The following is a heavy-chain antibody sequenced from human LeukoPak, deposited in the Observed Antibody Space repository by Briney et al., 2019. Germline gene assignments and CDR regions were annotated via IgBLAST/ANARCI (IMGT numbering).Heavy chain of an antibody. V-gene: IGHV4-59*13. Sequence: SETLSLTCTVSGGSISSYYWSWIRQPPGKGLEWIGYIYYSGSTSYNPPLKSRVTISVDTSKNQFSLKLSSVTAADTAVYYCARGGGGWNAWFDPWGQGTLVTVSS. CDR1: GGSISSYY. J-gene: IGHJ5*02. D-gene: IGHD1-1*01. CDR3: ARGGGGWNAWFDP. CDR2: IYYSGST.